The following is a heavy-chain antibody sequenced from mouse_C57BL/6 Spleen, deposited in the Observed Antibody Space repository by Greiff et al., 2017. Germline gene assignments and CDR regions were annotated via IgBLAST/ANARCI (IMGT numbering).Heavy chain of an antibody. CDR3: VRNPNPDYYGSPGGYFDV. D-gene: IGHD1-1*01. V-gene: IGHV10-3*01. J-gene: IGHJ1*03. CDR1: GFTFNTYA. CDR2: IRSKSSNYAT. Sequence: EVKLLESGGGLVQPKGSLKLSCAASGFTFNTYAMHWVRQAPGKGLEWVARIRSKSSNYATSYADSVKDRFTISRDDSQSMLYLQMNNLKTEDTAMYYCVRNPNPDYYGSPGGYFDVWGTGTTVTVSS.